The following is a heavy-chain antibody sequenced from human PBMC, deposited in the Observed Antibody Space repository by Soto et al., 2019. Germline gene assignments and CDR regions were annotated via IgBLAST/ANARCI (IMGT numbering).Heavy chain of an antibody. CDR1: GFTFSSYA. CDR3: ARDTYYYVRYFDY. V-gene: IGHV3-30-3*01. D-gene: IGHD3-10*02. Sequence: GGSLRLSCAASGFTFSSYAMHWVRQAPGKGLEWVAVISYDGSNKYYADSVKGRFTISRDNSKNTLYLQMNSLRAEDTAVYYCARDTYYYVRYFDYWGQGTLVTVSS. J-gene: IGHJ4*02. CDR2: ISYDGSNK.